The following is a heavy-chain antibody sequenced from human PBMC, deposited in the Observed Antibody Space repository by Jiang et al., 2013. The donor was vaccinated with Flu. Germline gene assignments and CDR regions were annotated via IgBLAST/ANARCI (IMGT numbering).Heavy chain of an antibody. CDR3: AKEEFYDSGGYYSDYFDF. J-gene: IGHJ4*02. CDR2: ITGSGNST. Sequence: QLLESGGGLVQPGGSLRLSCAASGFTFSSYAMNWVRQAPGKGLEWVSAITGSGNSTYYADSVKGRFTISRDNSKNTLYLQMNSLRAEDTAVYFCAKEEFYDSGGYYSDYFDFWGQGTLVTVSS. V-gene: IGHV3-23*01. CDR1: GFTFSSYA. D-gene: IGHD3-22*01.